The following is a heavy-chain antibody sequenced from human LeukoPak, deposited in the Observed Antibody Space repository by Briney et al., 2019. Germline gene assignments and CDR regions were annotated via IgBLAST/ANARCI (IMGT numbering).Heavy chain of an antibody. CDR1: GFTFSDYY. Sequence: GGSLRLSCAASGFTFSDYYMSWIRQAPGKGLEGVSYISSSGSTIYYADSVKGRFTISRDNAKNSLYLQMNSLRAEDTAVYYCARDYHRSSGWFDYWGQGTLVTVPS. D-gene: IGHD6-25*01. V-gene: IGHV3-11*01. CDR2: ISSSGSTI. CDR3: ARDYHRSSGWFDY. J-gene: IGHJ4*02.